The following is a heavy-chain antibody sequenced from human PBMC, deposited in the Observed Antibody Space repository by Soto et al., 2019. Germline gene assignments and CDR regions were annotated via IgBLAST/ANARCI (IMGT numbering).Heavy chain of an antibody. D-gene: IGHD2-15*01. J-gene: IGHJ4*02. V-gene: IGHV3-74*01. CDR3: ARVRLLCCSGGSCYGPLDY. CDR1: GFTFSKYW. CDR2: ISSDGNTT. Sequence: EVQLVESGGGLVQPGGSLRLSCAGSGFTFSKYWLHWVRQAPGRGPVWVSRISSDGNTTNHADSVKGRFTISRDNAKNTMYLEMNSLRDEDTAMYYCARVRLLCCSGGSCYGPLDYWGQGTLVAVSS.